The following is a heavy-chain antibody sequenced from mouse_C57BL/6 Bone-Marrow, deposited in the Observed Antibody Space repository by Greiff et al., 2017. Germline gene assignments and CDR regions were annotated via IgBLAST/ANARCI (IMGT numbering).Heavy chain of an antibody. D-gene: IGHD2-4*01. CDR2: INPNYGTT. J-gene: IGHJ4*01. V-gene: IGHV1-39*01. CDR1: GYSFTDYN. CDR3: ASGYDYDYSMDY. Sequence: VQLKESGPELVKPGASVKISCKASGYSFTDYNMNWVKQSNGKSLEWIGVINPNYGTTSYNHKFKGKATLTVDQSSSTAYMQRNSLTSEDYSVYYCASGYDYDYSMDYWGQGTSVTVSS.